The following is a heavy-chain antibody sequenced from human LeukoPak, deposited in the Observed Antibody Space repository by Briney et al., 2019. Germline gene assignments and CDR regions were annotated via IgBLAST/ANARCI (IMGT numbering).Heavy chain of an antibody. Sequence: GGSLRLSCAASGFTFSTYWMHWVRHTPGKGLVWVSCINTDGSTTNYADSVKGRFTISRDNAKNTLYLQMNSLRAEDTAVYYCARELPFDYWGQGTLVTVSS. D-gene: IGHD2-15*01. CDR2: INTDGSTT. CDR1: GFTFSTYW. V-gene: IGHV3-74*01. CDR3: ARELPFDY. J-gene: IGHJ4*02.